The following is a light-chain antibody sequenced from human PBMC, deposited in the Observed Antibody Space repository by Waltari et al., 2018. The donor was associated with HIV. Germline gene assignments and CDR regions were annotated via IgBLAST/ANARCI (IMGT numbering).Light chain of an antibody. CDR2: QYT. J-gene: IGLJ3*02. Sequence: SYDLTQPPSVSVSSGQTATVTSYEVTLGHKYVSWYQQRSCQSTVLVIYQYTKRPPVIPERFFGSTSENTATLTIYETQPLDEAHYSCQAWDSGTIVFGGGTNLTVL. CDR1: TLGHKY. V-gene: IGLV3-1*01. CDR3: QAWDSGTIV.